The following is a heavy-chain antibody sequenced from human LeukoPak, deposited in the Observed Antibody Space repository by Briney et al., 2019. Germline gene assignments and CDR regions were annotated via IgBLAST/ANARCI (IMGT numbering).Heavy chain of an antibody. Sequence: ASVKVSCKASGYTFTSYYMHWERQAPGQGLEWMGIINPSGGSTSYAQEFQGRVTMTRDTSTSTVYMELSSLRSEDTAVYYCARTPVEDIVVVPAANYFDYWGQGTLVTVSS. J-gene: IGHJ4*02. CDR2: INPSGGST. V-gene: IGHV1-46*01. CDR3: ARTPVEDIVVVPAANYFDY. CDR1: GYTFTSYY. D-gene: IGHD2-2*01.